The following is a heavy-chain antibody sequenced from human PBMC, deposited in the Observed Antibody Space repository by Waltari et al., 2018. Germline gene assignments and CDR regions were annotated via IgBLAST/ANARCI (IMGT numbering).Heavy chain of an antibody. J-gene: IGHJ6*02. Sequence: QVQLQESGPGLVKPSQTLSLTCTVSGGSISSGGYYWSWIRQHPGKGREWIGYIYHSGSTYYNPSLKSRVTISVDRSKNQFSLKLSSVTAADTAVYYCARDRFLELADNRIYYYGMDVWGQGTTVTVSS. D-gene: IGHD1-7*01. V-gene: IGHV4-31*03. CDR1: GGSISSGGYY. CDR3: ARDRFLELADNRIYYYGMDV. CDR2: IYHSGST.